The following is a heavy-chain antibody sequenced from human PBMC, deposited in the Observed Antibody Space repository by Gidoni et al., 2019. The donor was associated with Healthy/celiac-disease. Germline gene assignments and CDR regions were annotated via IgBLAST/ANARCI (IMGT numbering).Heavy chain of an antibody. V-gene: IGHV3-23*01. CDR1: GFTFSSYA. D-gene: IGHD5-18*01. Sequence: EVQLLESGGGLVQPGGSLRLSCAASGFTFSSYAMSWVRQASGKGLEWVSAISGSGGSTYYADSVKGRFTISRDNSKNTLYLQMNSLRAEDTAVYYCARHRGYSYGTHFDDWGQGTLVTVSS. CDR2: ISGSGGST. J-gene: IGHJ4*02. CDR3: ARHRGYSYGTHFDD.